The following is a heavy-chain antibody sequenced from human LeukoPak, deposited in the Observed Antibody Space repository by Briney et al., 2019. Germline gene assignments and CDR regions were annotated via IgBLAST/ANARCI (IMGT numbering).Heavy chain of an antibody. D-gene: IGHD2-15*01. CDR3: ASRTVAVAATYYYYYGMDV. V-gene: IGHV1-69*13. CDR2: IIPIFGTA. Sequence: SVKVSCKASGGTFSSYAISWVRQAPGQGLEWMGGIIPIFGTANYAQKFQGRVTVTADESTSTAYMELSSLRSEDTAVYYCASRTVAVAATYYYYYGMDVWGKGTTVTVSS. CDR1: GGTFSSYA. J-gene: IGHJ6*04.